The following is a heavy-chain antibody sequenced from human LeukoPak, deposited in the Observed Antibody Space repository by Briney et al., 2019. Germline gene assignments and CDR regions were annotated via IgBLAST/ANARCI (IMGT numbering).Heavy chain of an antibody. D-gene: IGHD3-22*01. V-gene: IGHV4-59*07. CDR3: ARATYYFDTSGYPPVDF. CDR1: GGSISSYY. J-gene: IGHJ4*02. CDR2: IYYSGST. Sequence: PSDTLSLTCTVSGGSISSYYWTWIRQPPGKGLEWIGYIYYSGSTNYNPSLKSRVTISVDTSKNQFSLKLSSVTTADTAVYYCARATYYFDTSGYPPVDFWGQGTLVTVSS.